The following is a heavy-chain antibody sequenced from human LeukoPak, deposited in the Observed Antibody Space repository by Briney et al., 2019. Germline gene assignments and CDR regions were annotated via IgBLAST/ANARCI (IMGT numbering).Heavy chain of an antibody. D-gene: IGHD3-22*01. CDR2: ISGDSTDI. CDR3: ARRGYSDSSGYDY. Sequence: GGSLRLSCAASGFTFSSYWMGWVRQSPGKGLEWVSSISGDSTDICYADSLMGRSTISRDNAKNSLYLQINSLRAEDTAIYYCARRGYSDSSGYDYWGQGTLVTVSS. J-gene: IGHJ4*02. V-gene: IGHV3-21*01. CDR1: GFTFSSYW.